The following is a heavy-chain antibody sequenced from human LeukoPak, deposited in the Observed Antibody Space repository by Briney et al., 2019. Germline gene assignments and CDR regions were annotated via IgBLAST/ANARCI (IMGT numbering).Heavy chain of an antibody. CDR2: MNPNNGYT. Sequence: GASVKVSCKASGYTFTSNDINWVRQATGQGLEWMGWMNPNNGYTGYAQKFQDRVTITRNTSISTVYMELSSLRSDDTAVYCCARVGVEAAAYTGEGGYNWFDSWGQGTLVTVSS. CDR3: ARVGVEAAAYTGEGGYNWFDS. V-gene: IGHV1-8*03. D-gene: IGHD6-13*01. J-gene: IGHJ5*01. CDR1: GYTFTSND.